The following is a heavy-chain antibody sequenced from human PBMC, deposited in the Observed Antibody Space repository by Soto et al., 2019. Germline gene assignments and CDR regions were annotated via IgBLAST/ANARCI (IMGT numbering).Heavy chain of an antibody. CDR3: ARDKQQLPTRERYYYYGMDV. Sequence: EVQLVESGGGLVQPGGSLRLSCAASGFTFSSYWMSWVRQAPGKGLEWVANIKQDGSEKYYVDSVKGRFTISRDNAKNSLYLQMNSRRAEDTAVYYCARDKQQLPTRERYYYYGMDVWGQGTTVTVSS. D-gene: IGHD6-13*01. CDR1: GFTFSSYW. V-gene: IGHV3-7*01. J-gene: IGHJ6*02. CDR2: IKQDGSEK.